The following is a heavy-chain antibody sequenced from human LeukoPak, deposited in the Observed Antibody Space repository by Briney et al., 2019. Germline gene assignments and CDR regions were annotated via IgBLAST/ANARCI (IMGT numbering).Heavy chain of an antibody. V-gene: IGHV4-59*08. D-gene: IGHD6-19*01. J-gene: IGHJ4*02. CDR2: TYHSGST. CDR1: GDSMRGYY. CDR3: ARRRQWLDFDY. Sequence: SETLSLTCTVPGDSMRGYYWSWIRQPPGKGLEWIGYTYHSGSTDYNPSLESRVTMSVDTSKNQFSLKLTSVTAADTAVYYCARRRQWLDFDYWGQGTLVTVSS.